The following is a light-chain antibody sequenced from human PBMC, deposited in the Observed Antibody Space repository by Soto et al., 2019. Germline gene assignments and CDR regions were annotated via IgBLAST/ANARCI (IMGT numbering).Light chain of an antibody. Sequence: DIQMTQSPSTLSGSVGDRVTITCRASQTISSWLAWYQQKPGKAPKLLIYKSSTLKSGVPSRFSGSGSGTEFTLTISILQPDDFATDSCQHYNSYSEAFGQGTKVELK. CDR3: QHYNSYSEA. J-gene: IGKJ1*01. V-gene: IGKV1-5*03. CDR2: KSS. CDR1: QTISSW.